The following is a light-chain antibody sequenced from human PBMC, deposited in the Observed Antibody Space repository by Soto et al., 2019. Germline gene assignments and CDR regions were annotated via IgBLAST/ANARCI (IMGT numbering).Light chain of an antibody. CDR2: GNS. CDR1: SSNNGAGYD. Sequence: QSVLTQPPSVSGAPGQRVTISCTGSSSNNGAGYDVHWYQQLPGTAPKLLIYGNSNRPSGVPDRFSGSKSGTSASLAITGLQAEDDADYYCQSYDSSLSTLFGGGTKLTVL. CDR3: QSYDSSLSTL. J-gene: IGLJ2*01. V-gene: IGLV1-40*01.